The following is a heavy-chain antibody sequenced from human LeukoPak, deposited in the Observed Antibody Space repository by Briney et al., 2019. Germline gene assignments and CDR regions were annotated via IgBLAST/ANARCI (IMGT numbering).Heavy chain of an antibody. J-gene: IGHJ4*02. V-gene: IGHV3-23*01. D-gene: IGHD5-18*01. CDR3: AKDRHGAWIQAH. CDR1: GFTFSSNA. CDR2: ISGSGSNT. Sequence: GGSLRLSCAASGFTFSSNAMSWVRQAPGKGLEWVSGISGSGSNTSRDSSKNTLYLQMNSLTAEDTALYYCAKDRHGAWIQAHWGQGTLVTVSS.